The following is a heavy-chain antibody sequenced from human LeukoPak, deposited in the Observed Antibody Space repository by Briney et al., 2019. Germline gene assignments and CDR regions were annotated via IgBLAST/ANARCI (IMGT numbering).Heavy chain of an antibody. J-gene: IGHJ6*03. D-gene: IGHD2-8*01. CDR1: GGTFSSYA. CDR3: ARLVQRPIVRGGGMDV. Sequence: GSSVTLSCKASGGTFSSYAISWVRQAPGQGLEWMGGIIPIFGTANYAQKFQGRVTITADKSTSTAYMELSSLRSEDTAVYYCARLVQRPIVRGGGMDVWGKGTTVTVSS. V-gene: IGHV1-69*06. CDR2: IIPIFGTA.